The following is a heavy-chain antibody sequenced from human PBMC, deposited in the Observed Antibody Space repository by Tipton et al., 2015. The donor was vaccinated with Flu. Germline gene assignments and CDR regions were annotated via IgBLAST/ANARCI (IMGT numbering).Heavy chain of an antibody. CDR3: ASKVANWGVWEPLDY. V-gene: IGHV4-4*07. J-gene: IGHJ4*01. Sequence: TLSLTCTVSGDSTSIYYWNWIRQPAGKGLEWIGRFYPSGNRDYNPSLKNRVTMSLDTSKSQLSLNLTSVTTADTAVYYCASKVANWGVWEPLDYWGHGTLVTVSP. D-gene: IGHD7-27*01. CDR2: FYPSGNR. CDR1: GDSTSIYY.